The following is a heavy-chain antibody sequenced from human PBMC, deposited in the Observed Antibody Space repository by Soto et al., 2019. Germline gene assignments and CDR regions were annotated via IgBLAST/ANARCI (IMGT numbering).Heavy chain of an antibody. CDR1: GGTFSSYT. D-gene: IGHD4-17*01. CDR3: ARLYGDYVSNWFDP. J-gene: IGHJ5*02. Sequence: QVQLVQSGAEVKKPGSSVKVSCKASGGTFSSYTISWVRQAPGQGLEWMGRIIPILGIANYAQKFQGRVTITADKSTSTAYMELSSLRSEDTAVHYCARLYGDYVSNWFDPWGQGTLVTVSS. CDR2: IIPILGIA. V-gene: IGHV1-69*02.